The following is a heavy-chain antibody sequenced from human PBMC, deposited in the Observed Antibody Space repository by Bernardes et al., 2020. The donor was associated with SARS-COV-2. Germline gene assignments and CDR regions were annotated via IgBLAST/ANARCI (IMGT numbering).Heavy chain of an antibody. CDR2: IYYSGST. CDR3: ASCSGGSCPGWFDP. CDR1: GGSVSSGSYY. Sequence: SETLSLTCTVSGGSVSSGSYYWSWIRQPPGKGLEWIGYIYYSGSTNYNPSLKSRVTISVDTSKNQFSLKLSSVTAADTAVYYCASCSGGSCPGWFDPWGQGTLVTVSP. V-gene: IGHV4-61*01. J-gene: IGHJ5*02. D-gene: IGHD2-15*01.